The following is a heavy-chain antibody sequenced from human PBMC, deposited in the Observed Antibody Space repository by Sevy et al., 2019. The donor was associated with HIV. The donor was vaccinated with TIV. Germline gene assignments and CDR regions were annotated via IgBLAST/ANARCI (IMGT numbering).Heavy chain of an antibody. CDR2: ISSDLSRK. CDR1: GFNFSTYA. Sequence: GGSLRLSCSASGFNFSTYAMHRVRQAPRKGLEWVAVISSDLSRKYYAASVRGRFAISRDNSKNTLSLQMNSLRVEDTAVYYCTRDPAIDYGDYTPPPEYYFDYWGQGTLVTVSS. D-gene: IGHD4-17*01. J-gene: IGHJ4*02. CDR3: TRDPAIDYGDYTPPPEYYFDY. V-gene: IGHV3-30*09.